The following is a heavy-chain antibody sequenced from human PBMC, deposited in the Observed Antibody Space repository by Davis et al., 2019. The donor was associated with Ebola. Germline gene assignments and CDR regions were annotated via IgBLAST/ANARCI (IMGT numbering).Heavy chain of an antibody. Sequence: SETLSLTCAVSGGSISSSNWWGWVRQPPGKGLEWIGEIYHSGSTNYNPSLKSRVTISVDKSKNQFSLKLSSVTAADTAVYYCASGDYCSGGSCFYYYYGMDVWGKGTTVTVSS. D-gene: IGHD2-15*01. J-gene: IGHJ6*04. CDR2: IYHSGST. V-gene: IGHV4-4*02. CDR1: GGSISSSNW. CDR3: ASGDYCSGGSCFYYYYGMDV.